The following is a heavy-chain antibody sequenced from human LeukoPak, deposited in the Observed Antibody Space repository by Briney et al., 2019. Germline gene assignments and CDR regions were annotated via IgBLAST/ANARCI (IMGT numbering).Heavy chain of an antibody. CDR2: ISYDGSNK. CDR3: ARGTNSWFTYDPFDI. D-gene: IGHD6-13*01. Sequence: GGSLRLSCAASGFTFSSYAVHWVRQAPGRGLDWVAFISYDGSNKYYADPVKGRFTISRDNSKNTLYLQMNSLRAEDTAVYYCARGTNSWFTYDPFDIWGQGTMVTVSS. V-gene: IGHV3-30-3*01. CDR1: GFTFSSYA. J-gene: IGHJ3*02.